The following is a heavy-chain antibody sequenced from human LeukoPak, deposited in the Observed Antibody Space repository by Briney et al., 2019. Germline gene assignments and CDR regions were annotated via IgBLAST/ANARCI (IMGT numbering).Heavy chain of an antibody. D-gene: IGHD3-10*01. CDR2: IYTSGST. Sequence: SETLSLTCTVSGGSISSYYWSWIRQPAGKGLEWIGRIYTSGSTNYNPSLRSRVSISADTSKNQFSLKLSSVTAADTSVYSCAGFTFFRGVITFDYWGQGTLVTVSS. V-gene: IGHV4-4*07. CDR1: GGSISSYY. J-gene: IGHJ4*02. CDR3: AGFTFFRGVITFDY.